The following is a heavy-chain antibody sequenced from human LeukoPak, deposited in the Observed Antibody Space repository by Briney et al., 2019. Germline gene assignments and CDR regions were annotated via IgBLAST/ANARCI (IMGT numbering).Heavy chain of an antibody. CDR1: GFTFSSYW. CDR3: GRDLYSGSSGVDY. CDR2: INSDASST. D-gene: IGHD6-6*01. J-gene: IGHJ4*02. Sequence: GGSLRLSCAASGFTFSSYWMHWVRQAPGKGLVWVSRINSDASSTSYADSVKGRFTISRDNARNTLYLQVNSLRAEDTAVYYCGRDLYSGSSGVDYWGQGALVTVSS. V-gene: IGHV3-74*01.